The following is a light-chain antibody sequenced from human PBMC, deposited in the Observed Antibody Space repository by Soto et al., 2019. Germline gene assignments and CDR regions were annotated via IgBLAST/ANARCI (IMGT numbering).Light chain of an antibody. V-gene: IGLV3-21*04. Sequence: SYELTQPPSVSVAPGKTATIPCGGNNIGGKSVHWYQQKPGQAPVLIDRPSGSPERFSSSSSGNTATLTISRVEAGDEADYYCQVWDRSSDHPIFGGGTKLTVL. CDR1: NIGGKS. J-gene: IGLJ2*01. CDR3: QVWDRSSDHPI.